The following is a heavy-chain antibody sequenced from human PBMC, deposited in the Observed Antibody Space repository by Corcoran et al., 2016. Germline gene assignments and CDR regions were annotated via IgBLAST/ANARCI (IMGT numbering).Heavy chain of an antibody. D-gene: IGHD3-9*01. CDR2: INPSGGST. J-gene: IGHJ6*02. CDR1: GYTFTSYY. Sequence: QVQLVQSGAEVKKPGASVKVSCKASGYTFTSYYMHWVRHAPGQGLEWMGIINPSGGSTSYAQKFQGRVTMTRDTSTSTVYMELSSLRSEDTAVYYCARGDITIFLYYYYGMDVWGQGTTVTVSS. V-gene: IGHV1-46*01. CDR3: ARGDITIFLYYYYGMDV.